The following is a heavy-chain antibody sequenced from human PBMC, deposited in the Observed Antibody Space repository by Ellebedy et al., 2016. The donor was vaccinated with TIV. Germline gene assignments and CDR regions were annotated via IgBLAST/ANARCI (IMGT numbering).Heavy chain of an antibody. CDR3: SSHVDTSMTH. CDR2: ISNSGDST. V-gene: IGHV3-23*01. Sequence: GGSLRLXXAASGLTFSSFAMNWVRQAPGKGLEWVSGISNSGDSTYYADSVKGRFTISRDNAKSSLYLQMNSLRLEDTALYYCSSHVDTSMTHWGQGTLVTVSS. CDR1: GLTFSSFA. D-gene: IGHD5-18*01. J-gene: IGHJ4*02.